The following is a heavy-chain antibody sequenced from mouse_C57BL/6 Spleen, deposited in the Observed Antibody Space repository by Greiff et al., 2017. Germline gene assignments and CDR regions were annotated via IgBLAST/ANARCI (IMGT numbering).Heavy chain of an antibody. V-gene: IGHV1-62-2*01. CDR2: FYPGSGSI. J-gene: IGHJ4*01. CDR1: GYTFTEYT. Sequence: QVQLKQSGAELVKPGASVKLSCKASGYTFTEYTIHWVKQRSGQGLEWIGWFYPGSGSIKYNEKFKDKATLTADKSSSTVYMELSRLTSEDSAVYFCARHEPHYDYEGGYYAMDYWGQGTSVTVSS. CDR3: ARHEPHYDYEGGYYAMDY. D-gene: IGHD2-4*01.